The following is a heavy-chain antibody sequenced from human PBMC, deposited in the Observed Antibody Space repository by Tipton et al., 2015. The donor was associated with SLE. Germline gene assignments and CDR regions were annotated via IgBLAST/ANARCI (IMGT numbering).Heavy chain of an antibody. Sequence: GLVKPSETLSLTCTVSGGSISSSSYYWSWIRQPPGKGLEWIGEINDSGSANYNPSLKSRLMMSVDASKKQFSLKLSSVTAADAAIYYCAGAVITPTGLGDSWGQGTLVTVSS. CDR3: AGAVITPTGLGDS. D-gene: IGHD3-16*01. CDR2: INDSGSA. V-gene: IGHV4-39*07. J-gene: IGHJ4*02. CDR1: GGSISSSSYY.